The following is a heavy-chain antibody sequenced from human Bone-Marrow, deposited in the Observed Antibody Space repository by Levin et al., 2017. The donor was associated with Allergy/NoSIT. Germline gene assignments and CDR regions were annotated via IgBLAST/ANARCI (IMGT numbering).Heavy chain of an antibody. V-gene: IGHV4-59*08. J-gene: IGHJ3*01. CDR3: ARHSPRGYGFGSDAFNV. CDR1: GGSFRSYY. CDR2: IYSTGST. D-gene: IGHD5-18*01. Sequence: SETLSLTCTVSGGSFRSYYWDWIRQSPGKGLEWIGYIYSTGSTNYNPSLKSRVTISVDTSQNQLSLKLTSVTAADTAVYYCARHSPRGYGFGSDAFNVWGQGTMVTVSS.